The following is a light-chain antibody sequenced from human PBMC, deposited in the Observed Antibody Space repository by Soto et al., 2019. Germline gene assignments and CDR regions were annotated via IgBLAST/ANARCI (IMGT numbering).Light chain of an antibody. Sequence: QSVLTQPASVSGSPGQSITISCTGTSSDVGSYNLVSWYQQHPGKAPKRMIYEGSKQPSGVSNRFSGSKSGNTASLTISGLQAEDEADYYCCSYAGSSTFPVFGTGTKLTVL. CDR2: EGS. V-gene: IGLV2-23*03. CDR1: SSDVGSYNL. J-gene: IGLJ1*01. CDR3: CSYAGSSTFPV.